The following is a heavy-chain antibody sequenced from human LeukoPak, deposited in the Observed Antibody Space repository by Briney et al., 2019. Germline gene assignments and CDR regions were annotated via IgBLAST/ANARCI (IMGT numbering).Heavy chain of an antibody. CDR2: TYYRSKWYN. J-gene: IGHJ4*02. V-gene: IGHV6-1*01. D-gene: IGHD6-13*01. CDR1: GDSVSSNSAA. Sequence: PPQTLSLTCAISGDSVSSNSAAWNWIRQSPSRGLEWLGRTYYRSKWYNDYAGSVKSRITINSDTSKNQFSLQLNSVTPEDTAVYYCARVRFPYPASAGLDYWGQGTLVTVSS. CDR3: ARVRFPYPASAGLDY.